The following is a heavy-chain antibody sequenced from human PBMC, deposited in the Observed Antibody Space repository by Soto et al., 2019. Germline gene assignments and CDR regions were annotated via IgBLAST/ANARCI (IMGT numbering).Heavy chain of an antibody. V-gene: IGHV3-30*04. J-gene: IGHJ3*02. CDR2: MSYDGSNK. Sequence: PGGSLRLSCAASGFTFSSYAMHWVRQAPGKGLEWVALMSYDGSNKYYADSVKGRFTISRDNSKNTLYLQMNSLRAEDTAVCYCARDRSVWGSYRYYPPLDTFDIWGQGTMVTVSS. CDR3: ARDRSVWGSYRYYPPLDTFDI. CDR1: GFTFSSYA. D-gene: IGHD3-16*02.